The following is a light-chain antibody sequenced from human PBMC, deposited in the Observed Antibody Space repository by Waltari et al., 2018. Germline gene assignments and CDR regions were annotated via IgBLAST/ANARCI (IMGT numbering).Light chain of an antibody. CDR2: DNN. V-gene: IGLV1-51*01. CDR1: SSNIGTNY. J-gene: IGLJ3*02. CDR3: GTWDSSLSAWV. Sequence: QSVLTQPPSVPAAPGQKVTISCPGRSSNIGTNYVSSYQQLPGTAPKLLIYDNNKRPSGIPDRFSGSKSGTSATVGITGLQTGDEADYYCGTWDSSLSAWVFGGGTKLTVL.